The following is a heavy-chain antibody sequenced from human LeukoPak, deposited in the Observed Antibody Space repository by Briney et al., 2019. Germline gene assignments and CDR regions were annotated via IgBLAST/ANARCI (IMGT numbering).Heavy chain of an antibody. Sequence: SVKVSCKASGGTFSIYAISWVRQAPGQGLEWMGGIIPIFGTANYAQKFQGRVTITADESTSTAYMELSSLRSEDTAVYYCARSVITFGGVIVNYFDYWGQGTLVTVSS. V-gene: IGHV1-69*01. J-gene: IGHJ4*02. CDR3: ARSVITFGGVIVNYFDY. D-gene: IGHD3-16*02. CDR1: GGTFSIYA. CDR2: IIPIFGTA.